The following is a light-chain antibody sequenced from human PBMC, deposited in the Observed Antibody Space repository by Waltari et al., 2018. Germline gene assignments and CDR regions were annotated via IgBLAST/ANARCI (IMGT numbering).Light chain of an antibody. J-gene: IGLJ1*01. Sequence: QSALTQPASVSGSPGQSITIPCTGTSSDVGSYNLVSWSQQHPGKAPRLMIYEVSKRPSGVSNRFSGSNSGNTASLTISGLQAEDEADDYCCSYAGSSTSVFGTGTKVTVL. CDR1: SSDVGSYNL. CDR3: CSYAGSSTSV. V-gene: IGLV2-23*02. CDR2: EVS.